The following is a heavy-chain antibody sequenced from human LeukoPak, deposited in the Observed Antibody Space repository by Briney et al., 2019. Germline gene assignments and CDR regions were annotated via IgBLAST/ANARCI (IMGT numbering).Heavy chain of an antibody. V-gene: IGHV4-39*07. CDR2: IYYSGST. J-gene: IGHJ6*03. CDR1: GGSISSSSYY. CDR3: ATWAGTRDYMDV. D-gene: IGHD6-19*01. Sequence: PSETLSLTCTVSGGSISSSSYYWGWIRQPPGKGLEWIGSIYYSGSTNYNPSLKSRVTISVDTSKNQFSLKLSSVTAADTAVYYCATWAGTRDYMDVWGKGTTVTVSS.